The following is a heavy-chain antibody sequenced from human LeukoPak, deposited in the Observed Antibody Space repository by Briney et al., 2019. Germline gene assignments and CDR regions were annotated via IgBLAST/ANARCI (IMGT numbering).Heavy chain of an antibody. CDR3: ARLSSRAFDI. CDR2: INHSGST. V-gene: IGHV4-34*01. Sequence: KPSETLSLTCAVYGGAFSGCYWSWIRQPPGKGLEWIGEINHSGSTNYNPSLKSRVTMSVDTSKNQFSLKLSSVTAADTAVYYCARLSSRAFDIWGQGTMVTVSS. CDR1: GGAFSGCY. D-gene: IGHD2-2*01. J-gene: IGHJ3*02.